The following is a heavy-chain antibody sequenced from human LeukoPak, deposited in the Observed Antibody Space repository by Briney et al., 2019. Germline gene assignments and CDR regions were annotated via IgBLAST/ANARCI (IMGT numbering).Heavy chain of an antibody. D-gene: IGHD6-6*01. CDR3: EREKRAPSG. J-gene: IGHJ4*02. Sequence: GVSLRLFCLASGFIFSTYWMMWARQAPGKALEWVANINQDCNEKLYVDSVGRRLTIPRDIPKNSLYLQMNSLRGEDTAVYYCEREKRAPSGWGQGTLVTVSS. CDR1: GFIFSTYW. V-gene: IGHV3-7*01. CDR2: INQDCNEK.